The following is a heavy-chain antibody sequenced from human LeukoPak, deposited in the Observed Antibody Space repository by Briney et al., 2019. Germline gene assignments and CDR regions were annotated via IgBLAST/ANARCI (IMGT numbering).Heavy chain of an antibody. CDR2: ISSSSSTI. CDR1: GFTFSSYS. CDR3: AREVSPFDY. Sequence: GGSLRLSCAASGFTFSSYSMNWVRQAPGKGLEWVSYISSSSSTIYYADSVKGRFTISRDNAENSLYLQMNSLRAEDTAVYYCAREVSPFDYWGQGTLVTISS. D-gene: IGHD3-22*01. V-gene: IGHV3-48*04. J-gene: IGHJ4*02.